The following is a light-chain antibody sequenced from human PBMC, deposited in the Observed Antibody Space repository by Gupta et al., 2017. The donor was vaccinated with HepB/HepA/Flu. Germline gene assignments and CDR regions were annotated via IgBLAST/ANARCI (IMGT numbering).Light chain of an antibody. CDR2: DAP. CDR3: QQRSNFA. V-gene: IGKV3-11*01. Sequence: EIVLTQSPATLSLSPGERASLSCRTSQSVGSYLAWYQQKPGQAPRLIIYDAPNRATGIPARFSGSGSGTDFTLTSSSLEPEDFAVYYCQQRSNFAFGGGTKVEIK. CDR1: QSVGSY. J-gene: IGKJ4*01.